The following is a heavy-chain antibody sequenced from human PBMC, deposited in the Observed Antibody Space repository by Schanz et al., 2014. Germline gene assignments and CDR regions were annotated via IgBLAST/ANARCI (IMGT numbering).Heavy chain of an antibody. Sequence: EVQLAESGGGLVQPGGSLRLSCAASKFTFSSDWMSWVRQAPGKGLEWVSSINTGGDSTYYADSVKGRFTISRDNSKNTLFLQMNSLRAEDTAVYYCARDHTTESYYSAGPPIDYWGQGTLLTVSS. CDR2: INTGGDST. V-gene: IGHV3-23*04. CDR3: ARDHTTESYYSAGPPIDY. J-gene: IGHJ4*02. CDR1: KFTFSSDW. D-gene: IGHD1-26*01.